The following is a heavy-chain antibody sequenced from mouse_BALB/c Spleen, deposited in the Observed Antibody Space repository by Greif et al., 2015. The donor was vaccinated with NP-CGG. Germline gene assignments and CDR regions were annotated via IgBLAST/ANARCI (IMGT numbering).Heavy chain of an antibody. CDR2: ISTYYGDA. D-gene: IGHD2-2*01. V-gene: IGHV1S137*01. Sequence: QVQLQQSGAELVRPGVSVKISCKGSGYTFTDYAMHWVKQSHAKSLEWIGVISTYYGDASYNQKFKGKATMTVDKSSSTAYMELARLTSEDSAIFYCARNGYLYWYFDVWGAGTTVTVSS. J-gene: IGHJ1*01. CDR3: ARNGYLYWYFDV. CDR1: GYTFTDYA.